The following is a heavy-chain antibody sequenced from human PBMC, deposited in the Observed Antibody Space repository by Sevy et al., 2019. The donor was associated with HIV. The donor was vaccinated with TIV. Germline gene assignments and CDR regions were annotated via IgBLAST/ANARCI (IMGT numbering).Heavy chain of an antibody. CDR3: GKVSIFGVGGFYDY. V-gene: IGHV3-74*01. D-gene: IGHD3-3*01. Sequence: GGSLRLSCAASGFTFSSYWMHWVRQAPGKGLVWVSGISADGSRTVYEDSVKGRFTISRDNSKNTVYLQMNNLRAEDTAVYYCGKVSIFGVGGFYDYWGQGTLVTVSS. J-gene: IGHJ4*02. CDR2: ISADGSRT. CDR1: GFTFSSYW.